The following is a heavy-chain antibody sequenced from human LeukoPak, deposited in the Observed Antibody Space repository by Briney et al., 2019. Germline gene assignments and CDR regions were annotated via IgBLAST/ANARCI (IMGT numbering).Heavy chain of an antibody. D-gene: IGHD3-22*01. Sequence: SVKVSXKASGGTFSSYAISWVRQAPGQGLEWMGRIVPIFGTANYAQKFQGRVTITTDESTSTAYMELSSLRSEDTAVYYCATSQDPYYYDSSGYYYWGQGTLVTVSS. J-gene: IGHJ4*02. CDR1: GGTFSSYA. CDR3: ATSQDPYYYDSSGYYY. V-gene: IGHV1-69*05. CDR2: IVPIFGTA.